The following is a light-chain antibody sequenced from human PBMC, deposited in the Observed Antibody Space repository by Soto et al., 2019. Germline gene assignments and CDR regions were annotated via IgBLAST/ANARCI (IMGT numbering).Light chain of an antibody. Sequence: DIQMTQSPSTVSASVGERVTITCRASQNIGRWLAWYQQKPGKAPKLLIYAASSLQSGVPSRFSGSGSGTDFTLTISSLQPEDFATYYCQQSYSTPRTFGQGTRLEIK. J-gene: IGKJ5*01. CDR2: AAS. CDR3: QQSYSTPRT. V-gene: IGKV1-39*01. CDR1: QNIGRW.